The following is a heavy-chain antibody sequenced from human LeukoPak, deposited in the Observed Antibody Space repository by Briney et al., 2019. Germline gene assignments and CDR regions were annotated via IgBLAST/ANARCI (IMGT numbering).Heavy chain of an antibody. D-gene: IGHD3-9*01. CDR1: GYTFTNYR. CDR2: ISAYNSNT. CDR3: ARSPDILTGHDPLDY. J-gene: IGHJ4*02. Sequence: ASVKVSCKASGYTFTNYRIIWVRQAPGQGLEWMGWISAYNSNTNYAQKLQGRVTMTTDTSTTTAYMELGSLRSDDTAVYYCARSPDILTGHDPLDYWGQGTLVTVSS. V-gene: IGHV1-18*01.